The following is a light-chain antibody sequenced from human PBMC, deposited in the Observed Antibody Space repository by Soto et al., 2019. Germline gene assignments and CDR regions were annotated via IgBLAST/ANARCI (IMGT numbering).Light chain of an antibody. CDR3: QQYGSSPRT. V-gene: IGKV3-20*01. Sequence: EIVLTQSPGTLSLSPGERATLSCRASQSVSSNYLVWYQQRPGQAPRLLIYGASSRATGIPGRFSGSGSGTDFTLTISRLEPEDFAVYYCQQYGSSPRTFGQGTKVEIK. CDR1: QSVSSNY. J-gene: IGKJ1*01. CDR2: GAS.